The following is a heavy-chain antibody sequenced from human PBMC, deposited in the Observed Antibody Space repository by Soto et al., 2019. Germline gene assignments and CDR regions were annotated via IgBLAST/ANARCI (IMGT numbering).Heavy chain of an antibody. CDR2: ISAYKRNT. J-gene: IGHJ4*02. V-gene: IGHV1-18*04. Sequence: QVQLVQSGAEVKKPGASVKVSCKTSGYTFASSGISWVRQAPGQGLEWMGWISAYKRNTNYAQKLQGRLTMTTDSSTSTAYMELRSLRSDDTAVYYCARVYGSGTQSAFFFDYWGQGTLVIVSS. CDR3: ARVYGSGTQSAFFFDY. D-gene: IGHD3-10*01. CDR1: GYTFASSG.